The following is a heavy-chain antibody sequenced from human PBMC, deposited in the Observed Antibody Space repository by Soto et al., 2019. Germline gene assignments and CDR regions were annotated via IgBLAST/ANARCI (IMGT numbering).Heavy chain of an antibody. J-gene: IGHJ5*02. CDR1: GFTFNIYW. CDR3: ARESRFLEWLSLNWFDP. Sequence: GGSLRLSCAASGFTFNIYWMHWVRQAPGKGLEWVSYISSSSSTIYYADSVKGRFTISRDNAKNSLYLQMNSLRDEDTAVYYCARESRFLEWLSLNWFDPWGQGTLVTVSS. D-gene: IGHD3-3*01. V-gene: IGHV3-48*02. CDR2: ISSSSSTI.